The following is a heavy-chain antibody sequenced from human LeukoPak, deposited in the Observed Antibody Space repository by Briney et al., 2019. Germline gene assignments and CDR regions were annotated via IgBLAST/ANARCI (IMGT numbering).Heavy chain of an antibody. Sequence: GGSLRLSCAASGFTFSSYSMNWVRQAPGKGLEWVSYISSSSSTIYYADSVKGRFTISRDNAKNSPYLQMNSLRAEDTAVYYCAAGSSGYYYPRDYWGQGTLVTVSS. CDR2: ISSSSSTI. CDR1: GFTFSSYS. CDR3: AAGSSGYYYPRDY. V-gene: IGHV3-48*04. J-gene: IGHJ4*02. D-gene: IGHD3-22*01.